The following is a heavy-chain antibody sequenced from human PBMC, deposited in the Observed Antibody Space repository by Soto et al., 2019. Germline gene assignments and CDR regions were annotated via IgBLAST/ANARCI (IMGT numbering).Heavy chain of an antibody. D-gene: IGHD2-8*02. CDR3: VVSSAEVAVIFDY. CDR1: GITFTSHA. J-gene: IGHJ4*02. V-gene: IGHV3-23*01. CDR2: ISGSGGST. Sequence: EVQLFESGGGLVQPGGSLSLSCAASGITFTSHAMNWVRQAPGKGLEWVSGISGSGGSTYYADSVKGRFTVSRENSKNTLFLQVNSLRVDDTAVYYWVVSSAEVAVIFDYWGQGTLVTVSS.